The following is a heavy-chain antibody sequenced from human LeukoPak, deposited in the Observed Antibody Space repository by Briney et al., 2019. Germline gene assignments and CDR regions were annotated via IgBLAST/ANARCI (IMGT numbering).Heavy chain of an antibody. V-gene: IGHV1-69*13. CDR1: GGTFSSYA. J-gene: IGHJ4*02. CDR3: AKDLYPGRIQGSSWT. Sequence: ASVKVSCKASGGTFSSYAISWVRQAPGQGLEWMGGIIPIFGTANYAQKFQGRVTITADESTSTAYMELSSLRSEDTAVYYCAKDLYPGRIQGSSWTWGQGTLVTVSS. D-gene: IGHD6-13*01. CDR2: IIPIFGTA.